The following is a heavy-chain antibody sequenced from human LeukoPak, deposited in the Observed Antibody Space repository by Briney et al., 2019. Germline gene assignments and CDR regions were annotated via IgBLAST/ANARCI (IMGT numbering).Heavy chain of an antibody. CDR1: GYTFTTSG. CDR2: ISGSNDNT. D-gene: IGHD3-10*01. Sequence: ASVKVSCKASGYTFTTSGINWVRQAPGQGLEWMGWISGSNDNTNYAQNFQGRVTTTTDTSTSTAYMELRSLRSDDTAVYYCARGGSGSYLYSTFDPWGQGTLVTVSS. CDR3: ARGGSGSYLYSTFDP. V-gene: IGHV1-18*04. J-gene: IGHJ5*02.